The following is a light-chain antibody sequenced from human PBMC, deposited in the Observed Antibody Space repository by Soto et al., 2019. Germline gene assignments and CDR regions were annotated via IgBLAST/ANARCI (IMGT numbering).Light chain of an antibody. J-gene: IGLJ2*01. V-gene: IGLV2-23*01. CDR1: SSDVGTYNL. Sequence: QSALTQPASVSGSPGQSITISCTGTSSDVGTYNLVSWYQQHPGKAPKLMIYEDSKRPSGVSNRFSGSKYGNTASLTIAGLQAEDEADYYCCSHAGTSTVIFGGGTKLTVL. CDR3: CSHAGTSTVI. CDR2: EDS.